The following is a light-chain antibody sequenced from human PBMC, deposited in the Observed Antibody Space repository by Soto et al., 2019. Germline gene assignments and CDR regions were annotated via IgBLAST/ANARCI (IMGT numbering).Light chain of an antibody. CDR2: DVT. CDR3: SSHTSSTALV. J-gene: IGLJ1*01. Sequence: QSALTQPASVSASPGQSIAISCTGTDSDIGGYDHVSWYQQHPGKAPKLLIYDVTNRPSGVSSRFSGSKAGRTASLTISGLQTEDEADYYCSSHTSSTALVFGTGTKVPVL. V-gene: IGLV2-14*03. CDR1: DSDIGGYDH.